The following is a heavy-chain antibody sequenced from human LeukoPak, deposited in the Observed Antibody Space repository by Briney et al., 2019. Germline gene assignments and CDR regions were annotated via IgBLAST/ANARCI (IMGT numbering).Heavy chain of an antibody. CDR1: GFTFSSYA. Sequence: GGSLRLSCAASGFTFSSYAMSWVRQAPGKGLEWVSRVNSDGSSTTYADSVKGRFTISRDNAKNTLYLQMNSLRAEDTAVYYCAKGATYYYGSGSPFDYWGQGTLVTVSS. V-gene: IGHV3-74*01. CDR3: AKGATYYYGSGSPFDY. D-gene: IGHD3-10*01. J-gene: IGHJ4*02. CDR2: VNSDGSST.